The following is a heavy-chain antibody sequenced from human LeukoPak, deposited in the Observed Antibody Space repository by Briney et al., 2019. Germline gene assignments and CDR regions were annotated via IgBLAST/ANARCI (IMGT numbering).Heavy chain of an antibody. CDR2: INSDGSTT. Sequence: GGSLRLSCAASGFTFSSYWMHWVRQAPGKGLVWVSRINSDGSTTTYADSVKGRFTISRDNAKNTLYLQMNSLRAEDTAVYYCARGGRLTAFYNYWGQGTLVTVSS. J-gene: IGHJ4*02. CDR1: GFTFSSYW. V-gene: IGHV3-74*01. D-gene: IGHD3-9*01. CDR3: ARGGRLTAFYNY.